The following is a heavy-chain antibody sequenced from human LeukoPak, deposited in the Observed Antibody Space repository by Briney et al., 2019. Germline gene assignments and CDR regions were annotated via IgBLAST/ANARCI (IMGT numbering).Heavy chain of an antibody. J-gene: IGHJ4*02. CDR1: GFTLSSYW. CDR3: ARVSSSSWWALDY. CDR2: INTDGSST. D-gene: IGHD6-13*01. V-gene: IGHV3-74*01. Sequence: GGSLRLSCAASGFTLSSYWMHWVRQAPGKGLVWVSRINTDGSSTSYADSVKGRFTISRDNAKNTLYLQVNSLRAEDTAVYYCARVSSSSWWALDYWGQGTLVTVSS.